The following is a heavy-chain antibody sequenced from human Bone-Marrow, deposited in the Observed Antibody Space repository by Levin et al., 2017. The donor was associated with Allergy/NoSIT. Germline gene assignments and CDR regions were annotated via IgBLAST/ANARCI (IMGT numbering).Heavy chain of an antibody. V-gene: IGHV1-69*06. CDR1: GGTFSSYA. J-gene: IGHJ5*02. CDR3: ARDAICYYDLAHTKGYNWFDP. D-gene: IGHD3-3*01. CDR2: IIPIFGTA. Sequence: ASVKVSCKASGGTFSSYAISWVRQAPGQGLEWMGGIIPIFGTANYAQKFQGRVTITADKSTSTAYMELSSLRSEDTAVYYCARDAICYYDLAHTKGYNWFDPWGQGTLVTVSS.